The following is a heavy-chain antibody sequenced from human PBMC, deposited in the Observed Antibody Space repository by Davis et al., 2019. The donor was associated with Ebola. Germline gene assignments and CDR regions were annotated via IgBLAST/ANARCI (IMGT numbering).Heavy chain of an antibody. CDR1: GFTFSSYG. D-gene: IGHD3-3*01. V-gene: IGHV3-33*01. J-gene: IGHJ5*02. CDR2: IWYDGSSK. Sequence: GESLKISCAASGFTFSSYGMHWVRQAPGKGLEWVAVIWYDGSSKYYAGSVKGRFTISRDNSKNTLYLQMNSLRAEDTAVYYCARQGWSGYSLRHWLDPWGRGTLVTVSS. CDR3: ARQGWSGYSLRHWLDP.